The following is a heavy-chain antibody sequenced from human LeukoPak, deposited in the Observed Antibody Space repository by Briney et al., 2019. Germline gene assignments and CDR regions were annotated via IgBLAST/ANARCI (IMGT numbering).Heavy chain of an antibody. CDR3: AKATTDAFDI. J-gene: IGHJ3*02. D-gene: IGHD4-11*01. CDR2: TRNEANIYTT. CDR1: GFIFSDHY. V-gene: IGHV3-72*01. Sequence: GGSLRLSCAASGFIFSDHYMDWVRQAPGKGLEWVGRTRNEANIYTTKYAASVKGRFTISRDNSKNTLYLQMNSLRAEDTAVYYCAKATTDAFDIWGQGTMVTVSS.